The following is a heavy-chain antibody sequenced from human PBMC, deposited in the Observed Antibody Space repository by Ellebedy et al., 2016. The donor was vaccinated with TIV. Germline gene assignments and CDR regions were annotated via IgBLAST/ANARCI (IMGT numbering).Heavy chain of an antibody. CDR2: ISSRGNTM. CDR1: GFTFSDYY. CDR3: ARELRMEVVYYYGMDV. D-gene: IGHD2-15*01. J-gene: IGHJ6*02. Sequence: GESLKISCAASGFTFSDYYMSWVRQAPGKGLEWVSYISSRGNTMFYAESVKGRFTISRDNAKKSLYLQMNSLRAEDTAVYYCARELRMEVVYYYGMDVWGQGTTVTVSS. V-gene: IGHV3-11*01.